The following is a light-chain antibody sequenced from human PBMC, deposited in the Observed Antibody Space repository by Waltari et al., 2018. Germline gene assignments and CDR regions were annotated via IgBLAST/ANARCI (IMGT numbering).Light chain of an antibody. CDR1: QGINNY. V-gene: IGKV1-33*01. Sequence: DIQMTQSPSSLSASVGDRVTITCRASQGINNYLSWYQQKPGKAPKRLIYYASSLESGVPSRFSGSGSGTAYTLTISSLQPEDIATYYCQQYDNFPRTFGQGTKVEIK. J-gene: IGKJ1*01. CDR2: YAS. CDR3: QQYDNFPRT.